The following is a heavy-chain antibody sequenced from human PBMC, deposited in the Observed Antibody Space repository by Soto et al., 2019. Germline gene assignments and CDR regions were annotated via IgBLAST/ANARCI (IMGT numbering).Heavy chain of an antibody. D-gene: IGHD2-15*01. CDR2: INPSGGST. CDR1: GYTFTSYY. V-gene: IGHV1-46*01. Sequence: GASVKVSCKASGYTFTSYYMHWVRQAPGQGLEWMGIINPSGGSTSYAQKFQGRVTMTRDTSTSTVYMELSSLRSEDTAVYYCARARCVGYCSGGSCYFRVCYWFDPWGQGTLVTVS. CDR3: ARARCVGYCSGGSCYFRVCYWFDP. J-gene: IGHJ5*02.